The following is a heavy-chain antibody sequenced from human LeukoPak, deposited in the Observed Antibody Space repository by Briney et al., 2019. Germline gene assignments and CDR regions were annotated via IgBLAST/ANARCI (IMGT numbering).Heavy chain of an antibody. V-gene: IGHV5-51*01. J-gene: IGHJ4*02. CDR3: ARRWASSTSDYFDY. Sequence: GESLKISRKGSGYSFTSYWIGWVRPMPGKGLEWMGIIYPGDSDTRYSPSFQGQVTISADKSISTAYLQWSSLKASDTAMYYCARRWASSTSDYFDYWGQGTLVTVSS. CDR2: IYPGDSDT. D-gene: IGHD2-2*01. CDR1: GYSFTSYW.